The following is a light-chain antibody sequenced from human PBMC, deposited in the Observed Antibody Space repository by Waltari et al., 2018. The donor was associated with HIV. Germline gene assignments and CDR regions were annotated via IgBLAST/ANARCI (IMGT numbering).Light chain of an antibody. CDR2: DDD. J-gene: IGLJ2*01. Sequence: SYMLTQSPSVSVAPGKTAAITCGGHDIGSKRGQWYQHKSGQAPVLIIYDDDDRPSGIPERFSGSNSANTATLTITRVEAGDEADYFCQVWDFRSDEVIFGGGTKMTVL. CDR3: QVWDFRSDEVI. V-gene: IGLV3-21*04. CDR1: DIGSKR.